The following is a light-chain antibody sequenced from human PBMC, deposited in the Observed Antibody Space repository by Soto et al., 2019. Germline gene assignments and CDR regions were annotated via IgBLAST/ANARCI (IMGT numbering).Light chain of an antibody. CDR2: YNN. CDR3: STWDDSLNAVL. CDR1: SSNIGSTT. V-gene: IGLV1-44*01. Sequence: QSVLTQPPSASGTPGQRVSMSCSGSSSNIGSTTVNWYQQFPGTAPKLLIYYNNQRPSGVPDRSSGSKSGTSASLAISGLQYEDEADYYCSTWDDSLNAVLFGGETKVTV. J-gene: IGLJ2*01.